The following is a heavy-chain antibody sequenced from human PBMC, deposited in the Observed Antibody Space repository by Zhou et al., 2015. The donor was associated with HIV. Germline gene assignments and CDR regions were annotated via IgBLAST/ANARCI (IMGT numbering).Heavy chain of an antibody. D-gene: IGHD3-16*02. CDR3: ARGPGFGPVAGAYRPDY. Sequence: QDQFVQSGPAVREPGSSVEVSCRTPTGTLKIYGISWVRQVPGQGLEWMGSIFMPRIRRMFHEQKFRDRLTITADESTSTSYLTLRGLTSGDTAVYYCARGPGFGPVAGAYRPDYWGQGTLVTVSS. CDR2: IFMPRIRRM. V-gene: IGHV1-69*11. CDR1: TGTLKIYG. J-gene: IGHJ4*02.